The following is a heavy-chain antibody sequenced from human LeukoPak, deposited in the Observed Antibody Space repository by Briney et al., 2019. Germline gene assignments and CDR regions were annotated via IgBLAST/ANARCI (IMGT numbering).Heavy chain of an antibody. CDR1: GGSIRSYY. Sequence: PSETLSLTCTVSGGSIRSYYWSWIRQPAGKGLEWIGRIDTSGNTNYNPSLKSRVTMPVDTSKNQYSLKLSSVTAADTAVYYCARSGYYDDSSGNHAFDMWGQGTVVTVSS. CDR3: ARSGYYDDSSGNHAFDM. D-gene: IGHD3-22*01. CDR2: IDTSGNT. J-gene: IGHJ3*02. V-gene: IGHV4-4*07.